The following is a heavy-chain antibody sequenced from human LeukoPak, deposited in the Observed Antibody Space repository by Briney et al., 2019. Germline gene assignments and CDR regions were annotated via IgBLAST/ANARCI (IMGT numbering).Heavy chain of an antibody. Sequence: PGGSLRLSCAASGFTFSSYSMNWVRQAPGKGLEWVSYISSSSSIIYYAGSVKGRFTISRDNAKNSLYLQMNSLRAEDTAVYYCARGGTGVTDAFHIWGQGTMVTVSS. CDR1: GFTFSSYS. D-gene: IGHD5-18*01. CDR2: ISSSSSII. CDR3: ARGGTGVTDAFHI. V-gene: IGHV3-48*04. J-gene: IGHJ3*02.